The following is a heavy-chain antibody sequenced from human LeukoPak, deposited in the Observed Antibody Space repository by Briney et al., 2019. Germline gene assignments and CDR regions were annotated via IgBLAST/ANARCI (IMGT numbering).Heavy chain of an antibody. CDR3: AKPAVVTRAFDY. CDR2: ISGSGGST. Sequence: GGSLRLSCAASGFTFSSYAMSWVRQAPGKGLEWVSAISGSGGSTYYADSVKGRFTISRDNPKNTLYLQMNSLRAEDTAVYYWAKPAVVTRAFDYWGQGTLVTVSS. V-gene: IGHV3-23*01. D-gene: IGHD4-23*01. CDR1: GFTFSSYA. J-gene: IGHJ4*02.